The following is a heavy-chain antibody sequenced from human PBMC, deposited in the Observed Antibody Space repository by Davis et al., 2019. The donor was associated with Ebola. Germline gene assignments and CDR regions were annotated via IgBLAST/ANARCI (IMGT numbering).Heavy chain of an antibody. CDR3: ARSGGYYYDSSGYHTGGYFDY. CDR1: GGSISSYY. Sequence: MPSETLSLTCTVSGGSISSYYWSWIRQPPGKGLEWIGYIYYSGSTYYNPSLKSRVTISVDTSKNQFSLKLSSVTAADTAVYYCARSGGYYYDSSGYHTGGYFDYWGQGTLVTVSS. J-gene: IGHJ4*02. V-gene: IGHV4-59*06. CDR2: IYYSGST. D-gene: IGHD3-22*01.